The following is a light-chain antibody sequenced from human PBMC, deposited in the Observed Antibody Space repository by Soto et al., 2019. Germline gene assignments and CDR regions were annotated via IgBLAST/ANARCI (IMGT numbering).Light chain of an antibody. CDR1: QSVSTK. CDR2: GAS. Sequence: EIVMTQSPGTLSVSPGEGATLSCRASQSVSTKLAWYQQKPDQAPRLLIYGASTTATGMPARFSGSGSGTEFTLTISSLQSEDFAVYYCQQYYTWPRTFGQGTRVEIK. V-gene: IGKV3-15*01. CDR3: QQYYTWPRT. J-gene: IGKJ1*01.